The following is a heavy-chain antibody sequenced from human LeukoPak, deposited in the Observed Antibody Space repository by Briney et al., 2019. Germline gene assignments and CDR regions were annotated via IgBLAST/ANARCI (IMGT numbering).Heavy chain of an antibody. J-gene: IGHJ6*02. D-gene: IGHD4-17*01. Sequence: SETLSLTCAVYGGSFSGYYWSWIRQPPGKGLEWIGEINHSGSTNYNPSLKSRVTISVDTSKNQLSLKLSSVTAADTAVYYCARGPHYDTDYYYYYGMDVWGQGTTVTVSS. V-gene: IGHV4-34*01. CDR1: GGSFSGYY. CDR3: ARGPHYDTDYYYYYGMDV. CDR2: INHSGST.